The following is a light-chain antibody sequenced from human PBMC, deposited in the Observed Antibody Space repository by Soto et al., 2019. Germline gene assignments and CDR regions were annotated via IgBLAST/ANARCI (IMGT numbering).Light chain of an antibody. CDR1: QSVSSN. J-gene: IGKJ3*01. Sequence: EIVMTQSPATLSVSPGERATLSCRASQSVSSNLAWYQQKPGQAPRLLIYGASTRATGIPARFSGSRSGTEFTLTISSLQSEDFAVYYCQQYNNWPPRTFGPGTKVDIK. CDR2: GAS. CDR3: QQYNNWPPRT. V-gene: IGKV3-15*01.